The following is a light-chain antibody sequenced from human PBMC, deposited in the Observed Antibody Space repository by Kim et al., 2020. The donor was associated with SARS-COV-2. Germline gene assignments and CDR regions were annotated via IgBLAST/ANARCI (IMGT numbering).Light chain of an antibody. J-gene: IGKJ5*01. V-gene: IGKV3-20*01. CDR2: GAS. CDR1: QSVSGSY. Sequence: EIVLTQSPATLSLSPGERATPSCRASQSVSGSYFAWYQQKPGAAPRLLNYGASSRATVTPDRFTGSSSATVFALTISRLEPEVSAEYCWQRYSRAPHTFGQGTRLEIK. CDR3: QRYSRAPHT.